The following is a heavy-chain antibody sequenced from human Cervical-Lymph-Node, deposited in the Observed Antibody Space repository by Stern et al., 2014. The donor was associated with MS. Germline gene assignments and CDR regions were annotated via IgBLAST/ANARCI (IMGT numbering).Heavy chain of an antibody. CDR3: ARDKMHAFDY. V-gene: IGHV1-18*01. CDR2: ISADRGNP. CDR1: GYTFTTYG. J-gene: IGHJ4*02. Sequence: VQLVESGTEVKKPGASVLVSCKASGYTFTTYGITWVRQAPGQGLQWMGWISADRGNPKYAQKFQDRVTMTRDTTTGTAYMEVRSLRSEDTAVYYCARDKMHAFDYWGQGTQVTVPS. D-gene: IGHD2-8*01.